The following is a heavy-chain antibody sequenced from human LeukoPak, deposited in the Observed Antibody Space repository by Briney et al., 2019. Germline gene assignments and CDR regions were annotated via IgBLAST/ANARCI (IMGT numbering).Heavy chain of an antibody. D-gene: IGHD3-10*01. CDR1: GGTFSSHA. CDR2: IIPIFGTA. J-gene: IGHJ5*02. CDR3: ARARGVTGNWFDP. V-gene: IGHV1-69*13. Sequence: ASVKVSCKASGGTFSSHAISWVRQAPGQGLEWMGGIIPIFGTANYAQKFQGRVTITADESTSTAYMELSSLRSEDTAVYYCARARGVTGNWFDPWGQGTLVTVSS.